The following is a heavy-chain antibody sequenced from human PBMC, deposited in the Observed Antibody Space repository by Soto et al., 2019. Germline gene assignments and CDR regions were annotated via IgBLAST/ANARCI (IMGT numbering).Heavy chain of an antibody. CDR1: GFTFSSYS. D-gene: IGHD2-2*01. CDR3: ARAAAIVVVPAAHNYYYYYMDV. Sequence: VQLVESGGGLVKPGGSLRLSCAASGFTFSSYSMNWVRQAPGKGLEWVSSISSSSSYIYYADSVKGRFTISRDNAKNSLYLQMNSLRAEDTAVYYCARAAAIVVVPAAHNYYYYYMDVWGKGTTVTVSS. V-gene: IGHV3-21*01. CDR2: ISSSSSYI. J-gene: IGHJ6*03.